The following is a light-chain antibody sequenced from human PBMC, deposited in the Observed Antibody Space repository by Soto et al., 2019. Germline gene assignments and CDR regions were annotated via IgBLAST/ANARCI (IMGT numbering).Light chain of an antibody. CDR3: TSYAGSDNYV. Sequence: QSVLTQPPSASGSPGQSVTISCSGTSSDTGDYNYVSWYQQHPGKAPKLMIYEVSKRPSGVPDRFSGSKSGNTASLTVSGLQADDEADYSSTSYAGSDNYVFGTGTDVNDL. J-gene: IGLJ1*01. CDR1: SSDTGDYNY. CDR2: EVS. V-gene: IGLV2-8*01.